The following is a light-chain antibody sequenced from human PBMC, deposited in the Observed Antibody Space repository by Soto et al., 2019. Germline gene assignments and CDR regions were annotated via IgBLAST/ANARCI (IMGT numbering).Light chain of an antibody. CDR2: AAS. Sequence: DIQVTQSPSSLSASVGDRVTITCRTSQTVTNYLNWYQQKPGKAPKLLIFAASTLRNGVPSRFSGSGSGTXXXXXXXSLQPEDFATYYCQQTYSPPLPFGGGTRVDI. CDR1: QTVTNY. J-gene: IGKJ4*01. CDR3: QQTYSPPLP. V-gene: IGKV1-39*01.